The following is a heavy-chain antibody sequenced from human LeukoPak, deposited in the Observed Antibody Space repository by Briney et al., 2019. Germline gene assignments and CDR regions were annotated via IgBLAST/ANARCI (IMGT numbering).Heavy chain of an antibody. Sequence: SETLSLTCAVYGGSFSGYYWSWIRQPPGKGLEWIGEINHSGSTNYNPSLKSRVTLSVDTSKKQFFLRLTSVTAADTAVYYCARGVIGTTTLQDFWGQGTLVTVSS. CDR2: INHSGST. V-gene: IGHV4-34*01. D-gene: IGHD1-20*01. CDR1: GGSFSGYY. J-gene: IGHJ4*02. CDR3: ARGVIGTTTLQDF.